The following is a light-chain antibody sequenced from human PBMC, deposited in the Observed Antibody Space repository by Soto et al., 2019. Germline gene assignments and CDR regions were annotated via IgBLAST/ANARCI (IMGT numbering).Light chain of an antibody. V-gene: IGKV3-20*01. J-gene: IGKJ1*01. CDR1: QSVTSTC. Sequence: EIVLTQSPGTLSLSPGERATLSCRASQSVTSTCLAWYQQTPGQAPRLLIYGTSNRATGVPDRFSGSGSGTDFTLNISGLEPEDFAVYYCQQSESSPRTFGQGTKVDIK. CDR3: QQSESSPRT. CDR2: GTS.